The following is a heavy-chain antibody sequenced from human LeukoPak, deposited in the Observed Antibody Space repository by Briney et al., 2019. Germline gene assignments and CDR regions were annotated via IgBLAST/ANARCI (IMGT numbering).Heavy chain of an antibody. V-gene: IGHV5-51*01. Sequence: PGESLKISCKGSGYSFTSYWIGWVRQMPGKGVEWIGIIYPGDSDTRYSPSFQGQVTISADKSISTAYLQWSSLKASDTAMYYCARRGRYSSGWPFSDYWGQGTLVTVSS. D-gene: IGHD6-19*01. CDR3: ARRGRYSSGWPFSDY. CDR1: GYSFTSYW. J-gene: IGHJ4*02. CDR2: IYPGDSDT.